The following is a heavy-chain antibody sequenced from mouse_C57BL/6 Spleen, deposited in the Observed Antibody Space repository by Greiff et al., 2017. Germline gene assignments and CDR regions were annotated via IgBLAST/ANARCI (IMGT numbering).Heavy chain of an antibody. Sequence: QVQLQQSGPELVKPGASVKISCKASGYSFTSYYIHWVKQRPGQGLEWIGWIYPGSGNTKYNEKFKGKATLTADTSSSTAYMQLSSLTSEDSAVYYCARSGGESTRASYAMDYWGQGTSVTVSS. D-gene: IGHD3-1*01. CDR3: ARSGGESTRASYAMDY. V-gene: IGHV1-66*01. CDR2: IYPGSGNT. CDR1: GYSFTSYY. J-gene: IGHJ4*01.